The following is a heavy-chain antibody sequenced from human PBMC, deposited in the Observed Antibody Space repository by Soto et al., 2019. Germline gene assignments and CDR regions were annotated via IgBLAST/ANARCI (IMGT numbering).Heavy chain of an antibody. V-gene: IGHV4-31*03. CDR2: IYYSGST. CDR3: ARDLVVVAAIGSYYYGMDV. D-gene: IGHD2-15*01. J-gene: IGHJ6*02. CDR1: GGSISSGGYY. Sequence: SETLSLTCTVSGGSISSGGYYWSWIRQHPGKGLEWIGYIYYSGSTYYNPSLKSRVTISVDTSKNQFSLKLSSVTAADTAVYYCARDLVVVAAIGSYYYGMDVWGQGTTVPVSS.